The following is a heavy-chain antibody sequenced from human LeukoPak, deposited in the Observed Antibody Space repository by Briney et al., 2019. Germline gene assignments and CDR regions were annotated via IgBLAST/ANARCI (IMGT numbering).Heavy chain of an antibody. CDR1: GGSIGSYY. D-gene: IGHD2-15*01. Sequence: SETLSLTCTVSGGSIGSYYWSWIRQPPGKGLEWIGYIYYSGSTNYNPSLKSRVTISVDTSKNQFSLKLSSVTAADTAVYYCARDLSGGSCFDIWGQGTMVTVSS. CDR3: ARDLSGGSCFDI. V-gene: IGHV4-59*01. J-gene: IGHJ3*02. CDR2: IYYSGST.